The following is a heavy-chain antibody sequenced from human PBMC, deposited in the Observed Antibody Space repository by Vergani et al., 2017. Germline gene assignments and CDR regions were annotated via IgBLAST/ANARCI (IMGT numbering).Heavy chain of an antibody. Sequence: QVQLVQSGAEVKKPGSSVKVSCKASGGTFSSYAISWVRPAPGPGLEWMGGIIPIFGTANYAQKFQGRVTITADESTSTAYMELSSLRSEDTAVYYCARDIGLVGSWDGDTYYYDYYREVWGKGTTVTVSS. CDR3: ARDIGLVGSWDGDTYYYDYYREV. CDR1: GGTFSSYA. V-gene: IGHV1-69*01. CDR2: IIPIFGTA. D-gene: IGHD4-17*01. J-gene: IGHJ6*03.